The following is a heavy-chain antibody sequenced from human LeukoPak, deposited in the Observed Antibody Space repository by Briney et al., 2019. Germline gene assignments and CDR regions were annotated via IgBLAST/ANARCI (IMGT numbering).Heavy chain of an antibody. CDR3: AREHSNLEAFDI. D-gene: IGHD4-11*01. CDR2: IYSGGST. V-gene: IGHV3-53*01. J-gene: IGHJ3*02. CDR1: GFTVSSNY. Sequence: GSLRLSCAASGFTVSSNYMSWVRQAPGKGLEWVSVIYSGGSTYYADSVKGRFTISRDNSKNTLYLQMNSLRAEDTAVYYCAREHSNLEAFDIWGQGTMVTVSS.